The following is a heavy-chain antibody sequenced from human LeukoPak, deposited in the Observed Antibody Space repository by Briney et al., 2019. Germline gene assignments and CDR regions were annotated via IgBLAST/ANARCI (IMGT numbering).Heavy chain of an antibody. D-gene: IGHD3-22*01. CDR3: AKNYYDSSGYPEYFQH. V-gene: IGHV3-48*01. J-gene: IGHJ1*01. CDR1: GFTFSSYS. Sequence: PGGSLRLSCAASGFTFSSYSMNWVRQAPGKGLEWVSYISSSSSTIYYADSVKGRFTISRDNSKNTLYLQMNSLRAEDTAVYYCAKNYYDSSGYPEYFQHWGQGTLVTVSS. CDR2: ISSSSSTI.